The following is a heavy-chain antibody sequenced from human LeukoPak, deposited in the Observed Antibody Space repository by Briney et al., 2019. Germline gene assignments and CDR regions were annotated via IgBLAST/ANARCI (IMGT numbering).Heavy chain of an antibody. CDR3: SKVGRVVTAIRFDN. Sequence: PGGSLRLSCAASGFTFSRYDMSWVRQAPGKGLEWVSVISGSGGSTYYADSVKGRFTISRDNSKNTLYLQMNSLRAEDTAVSYCSKVGRVVTAIRFDNWGQGTLVTVSS. CDR2: ISGSGGST. CDR1: GFTFSRYD. V-gene: IGHV3-23*01. J-gene: IGHJ4*02. D-gene: IGHD2-21*02.